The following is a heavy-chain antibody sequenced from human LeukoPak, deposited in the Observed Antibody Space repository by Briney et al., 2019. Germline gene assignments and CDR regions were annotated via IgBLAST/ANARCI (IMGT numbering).Heavy chain of an antibody. V-gene: IGHV4-39*01. D-gene: IGHD3-10*01. CDR3: ACGYNYFGSGNYVPYDY. Sequence: SETLSLTCTVSSGSISTSNYYWGWVRQPPGKALEWIGNIFYSGSTYYSPSLKSRVSVSLDTSESQFSLRLTSVTAADTAVYYCACGYNYFGSGNYVPYDYWSQGTLVTVSS. CDR2: IFYSGST. J-gene: IGHJ4*02. CDR1: SGSISTSNYY.